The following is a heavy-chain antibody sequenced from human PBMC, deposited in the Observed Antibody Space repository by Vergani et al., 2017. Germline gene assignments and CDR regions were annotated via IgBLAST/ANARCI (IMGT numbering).Heavy chain of an antibody. Sequence: EVQLVQSGAEVKKPGESLKISCQGSGYSITNYWIAWVRQRPGKGLEWMGIIYAGDSDVRYSPSFQGQVTMSVDKSLSTAYLQWSSLKASDTATYYCARTHDFSSLYSSYNWFDPWVQGTQVTVS. CDR1: GYSITNYW. CDR2: IYAGDSDV. D-gene: IGHD3-3*01. V-gene: IGHV5-51*03. CDR3: ARTHDFSSLYSSYNWFDP. J-gene: IGHJ5*02.